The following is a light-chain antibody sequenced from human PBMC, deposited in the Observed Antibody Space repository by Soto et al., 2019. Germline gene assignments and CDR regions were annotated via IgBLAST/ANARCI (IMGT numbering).Light chain of an antibody. Sequence: QSVLTQPPSVSAAPGQKVTISCSGSSYNIGNNYVSWYQQLPGTAPKLLIYENNKRPSGIPDRFSGSKSGTSATLGITGLQTGDEADYYCGTWDSSLSAAGVFGTGTTVTVL. CDR3: GTWDSSLSAAGV. V-gene: IGLV1-51*02. CDR1: SYNIGNNY. J-gene: IGLJ1*01. CDR2: ENN.